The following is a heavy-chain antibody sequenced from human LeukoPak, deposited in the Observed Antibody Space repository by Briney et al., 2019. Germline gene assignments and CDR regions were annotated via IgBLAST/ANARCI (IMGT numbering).Heavy chain of an antibody. CDR3: AWYGVTHGLDV. D-gene: IGHD3-10*01. CDR1: GFTLSNYW. CDR2: IYQDGSDK. Sequence: GGSLRLSCAASGFTLSNYWMSWVRQAPGKGLEWVANIYQDGSDKYYVDSVKGRFTISRDNAKKSLYLQMNSLRAEDTAIYYCAWYGVTHGLDVWGQGTTVTVSS. V-gene: IGHV3-7*01. J-gene: IGHJ6*02.